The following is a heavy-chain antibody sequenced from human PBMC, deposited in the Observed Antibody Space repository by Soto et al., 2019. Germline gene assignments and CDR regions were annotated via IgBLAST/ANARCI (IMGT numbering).Heavy chain of an antibody. CDR2: ISGGGDKT. J-gene: IGHJ4*02. V-gene: IGHV3-23*01. CDR1: GFSFSNYA. Sequence: GGSLSLSCAASGFSFSNYAMNWVRQAPGKGLEWVSAISGGGDKTYYGDSVKGRFTLSRDNAKHTLYLQMNSLRAEDTAMYYCAKGLVWSSTWEIDYWGQGTLVTVSS. D-gene: IGHD6-13*01. CDR3: AKGLVWSSTWEIDY.